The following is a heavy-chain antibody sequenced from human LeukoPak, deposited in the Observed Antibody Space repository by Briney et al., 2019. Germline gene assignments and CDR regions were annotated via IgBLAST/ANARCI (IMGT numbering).Heavy chain of an antibody. CDR1: GYTFTGYY. Sequence: ASVKVSCKASGYTFTGYYMHWVRQAPGQGLEWMGWINPNSGGTNYAQKFQGRVTMTRDTSISTAYMEPSRLRSDDTAVYYCARSKYSGFYYFDYWGQGTLVTVSS. V-gene: IGHV1-2*02. D-gene: IGHD5-12*01. J-gene: IGHJ4*02. CDR3: ARSKYSGFYYFDY. CDR2: INPNSGGT.